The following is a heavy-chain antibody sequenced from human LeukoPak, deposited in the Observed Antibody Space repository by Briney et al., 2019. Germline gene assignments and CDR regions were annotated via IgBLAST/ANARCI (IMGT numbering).Heavy chain of an antibody. CDR2: IYTSGST. CDR3: ARFMKPDFGVVNDAFDI. Sequence: RTSETLSLTCTVSGGSISSYYWSWIRQPAGKGLEWIGRIYTSGSTNYNPSLKSRVTMSVDTSKNQFSLKLSSVTAADTAVYYCARFMKPDFGVVNDAFDIWGQGTMVTVSS. D-gene: IGHD3-3*01. V-gene: IGHV4-4*07. J-gene: IGHJ3*02. CDR1: GGSISSYY.